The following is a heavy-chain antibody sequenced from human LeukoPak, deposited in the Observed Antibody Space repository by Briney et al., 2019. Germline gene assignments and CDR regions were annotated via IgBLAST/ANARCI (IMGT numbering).Heavy chain of an antibody. CDR2: VFYGGSS. CDR1: GGSINSNSFY. V-gene: IGHV4-39*01. J-gene: IGHJ6*02. D-gene: IGHD2/OR15-2a*01. Sequence: SETLSLTCSVSGGSINSNSFYWVWIRQPPGKGLEWIGSVFYGGSSFYNPSLKSRVTISADSSKTQFSLKLNSVTAADTAIYYCARHVISVTFSYSYSGMDVWGQGTTVTVSS. CDR3: ARHVISVTFSYSYSGMDV.